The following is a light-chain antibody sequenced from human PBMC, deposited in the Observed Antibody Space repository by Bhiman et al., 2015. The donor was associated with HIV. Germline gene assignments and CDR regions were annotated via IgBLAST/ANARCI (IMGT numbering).Light chain of an antibody. CDR3: GTWDSSLSAKV. CDR1: SSNIGKNY. CDR2: ENN. J-gene: IGLJ3*02. V-gene: IGLV1-51*02. Sequence: QSVLTQPPSVSAAPGQKVTISCSGSSSNIGKNYISWYQQFPGTAPQNSLMYENNKRPSGIPDRFSGSKSGTSATLGITGLQTGDEADYYCGTWDSSLSAKVFGGGTKLTVL.